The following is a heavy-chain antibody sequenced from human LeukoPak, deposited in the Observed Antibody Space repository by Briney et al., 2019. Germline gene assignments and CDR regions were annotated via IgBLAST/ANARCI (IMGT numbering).Heavy chain of an antibody. V-gene: IGHV3-23*01. D-gene: IGHD1-26*01. CDR3: AKGLGATTGIDY. CDR1: GFTFSSYG. Sequence: GGSLRLSCAASGFTFSSYGMSWVRQAPGKGLEWVSAISGSGGSTYYADSVKGRFTISRDNSKNTLYLQMNSLRAEDTAVYYCAKGLGATTGIDYWGQGTLVTVSS. J-gene: IGHJ4*02. CDR2: ISGSGGST.